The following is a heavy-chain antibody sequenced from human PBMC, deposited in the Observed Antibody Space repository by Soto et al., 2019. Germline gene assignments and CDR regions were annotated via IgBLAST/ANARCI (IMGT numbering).Heavy chain of an antibody. V-gene: IGHV1-69*13. D-gene: IGHD3-10*01. CDR3: ARDQRHGSGSYKARGYFDY. CDR2: IIPIFGTA. CDR1: GGTFSSYA. Sequence: SVKVSCKASGGTFSSYAISWVRQAPGQGLEWMGGIIPIFGTANYAQKFQGRVTITADESTSTAYMELSSLRSEDTAVYYCARDQRHGSGSYKARGYFDYWGQGTLVTVPQ. J-gene: IGHJ4*02.